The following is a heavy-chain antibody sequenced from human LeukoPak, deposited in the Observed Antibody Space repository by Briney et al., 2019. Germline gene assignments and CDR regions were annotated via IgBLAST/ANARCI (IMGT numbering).Heavy chain of an antibody. CDR1: GFTFSTYS. J-gene: IGHJ4*02. Sequence: GGSLRLSCAASGFTFSTYSMNWVRQAPGKGLEWVSGIDSGSNNIHYADSVKGRFTISRDNAKNSLYLQMNSLRAEDTAVYYCARDPYGSGSWDYWGQGTLVTVSS. V-gene: IGHV3-48*04. CDR2: IDSGSNNI. D-gene: IGHD3-10*01. CDR3: ARDPYGSGSWDY.